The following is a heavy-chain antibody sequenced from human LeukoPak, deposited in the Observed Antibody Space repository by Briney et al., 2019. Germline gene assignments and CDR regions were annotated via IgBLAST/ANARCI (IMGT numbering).Heavy chain of an antibody. D-gene: IGHD6-13*01. CDR2: IWVNGINK. J-gene: IGHJ4*02. Sequence: PGRSLRLSCAASGFTFSSYGMHWVRQAPGKGLEWVAVIWVNGINKYYVDSVRGRFTISRDNAENSLYLQMNSLRAEDTAVYYCARDVQQLALFDYWGQGTLVTVSS. V-gene: IGHV3-33*01. CDR3: ARDVQQLALFDY. CDR1: GFTFSSYG.